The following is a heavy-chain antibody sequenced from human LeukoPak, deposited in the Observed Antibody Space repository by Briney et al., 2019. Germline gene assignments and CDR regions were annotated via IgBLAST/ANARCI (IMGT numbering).Heavy chain of an antibody. CDR2: IYYSGST. V-gene: IGHV4-59*01. CDR1: GVSISTYY. D-gene: IGHD6-19*01. Sequence: PSETLSLTCAVSGVSISTYYWSWIRQPPGKGLEWIGYIYYSGSTNYNPSLKSRVTISVDTSKNQFSLKLSSVTAADTAVYYCASDRDTSGWDDAFDIWGQGTMVTVSS. CDR3: ASDRDTSGWDDAFDI. J-gene: IGHJ3*02.